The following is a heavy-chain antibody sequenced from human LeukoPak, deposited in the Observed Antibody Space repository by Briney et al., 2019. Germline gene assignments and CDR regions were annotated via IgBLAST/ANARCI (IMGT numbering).Heavy chain of an antibody. J-gene: IGHJ4*02. CDR1: GFTVSSNY. CDR3: ARAPLSPYHYDPQRPKGYFDY. V-gene: IGHV3-66*01. Sequence: PGGSLRLSCAASGFTVSSNYMNWVRQAPRKGLEWVSVIYSGGNTYHADSVKGRFTISRDSSKNTVYLQMNSLRAEDTAVYYCARAPLSPYHYDPQRPKGYFDYWGQGTLVTVSS. CDR2: IYSGGNT. D-gene: IGHD3-22*01.